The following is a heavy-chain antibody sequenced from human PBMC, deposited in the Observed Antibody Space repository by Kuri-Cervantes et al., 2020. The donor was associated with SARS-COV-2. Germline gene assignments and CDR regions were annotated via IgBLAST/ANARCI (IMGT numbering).Heavy chain of an antibody. CDR1: GASISSQY. CDR2: VSYNGRT. Sequence: SQTLSLTCAVSGASISSQYWSWIRQSPGKGLEWIGYVSYNGRTNYNPSLRSRVTISADTSKNQFSLKPSSVTAADTAVYYCARGVSGAYRSYKYYIDVWGNGTTVTVSS. D-gene: IGHD1-26*01. J-gene: IGHJ6*03. CDR3: ARGVSGAYRSYKYYIDV. V-gene: IGHV4-59*11.